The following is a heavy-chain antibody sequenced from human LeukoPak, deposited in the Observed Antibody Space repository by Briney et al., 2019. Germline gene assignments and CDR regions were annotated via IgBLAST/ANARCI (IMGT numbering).Heavy chain of an antibody. V-gene: IGHV1-2*06. CDR3: ARVRGSGSSKPPFDY. J-gene: IGHJ4*02. CDR2: INPNSGGT. D-gene: IGHD3-10*01. Sequence: ASVKVSCKASGYTFTGYYMHWVRQAPAQGLEWMGRINPNSGGTNYAQKFQGRVTVTRDTSISTAYMELSRLRSDDTAVYYCARVRGSGSSKPPFDYWGQGTLVTVSS. CDR1: GYTFTGYY.